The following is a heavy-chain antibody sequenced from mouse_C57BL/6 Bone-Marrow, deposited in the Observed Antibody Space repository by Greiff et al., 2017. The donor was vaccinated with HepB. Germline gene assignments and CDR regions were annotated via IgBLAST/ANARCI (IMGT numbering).Heavy chain of an antibody. D-gene: IGHD4-1*01. Sequence: EVQLQESGPVLVKPGASVKMSCKASGYTFTDYYMNWVKQSHGKSLEWIGVINPYNGGTSYNQKFKGKATLTVDKSSSTAYMELNSLTSEDSAVYYCARRLTGTDYWGQGTTLTVSS. CDR2: INPYNGGT. CDR1: GYTFTDYY. J-gene: IGHJ2*01. V-gene: IGHV1-19*01. CDR3: ARRLTGTDY.